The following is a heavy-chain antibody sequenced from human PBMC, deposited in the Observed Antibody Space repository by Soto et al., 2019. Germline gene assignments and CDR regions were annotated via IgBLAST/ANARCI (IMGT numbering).Heavy chain of an antibody. V-gene: IGHV3-21*01. J-gene: IGHJ6*03. CDR2: ISSSRSYI. Sequence: EVQLVESGGGLVKPGGSLRLSCAASGFTFSSYSMNWVRQAPGKGLEWVSSISSSRSYIYYADSVKGRFTISRDNAKNSLYLQMNSLRAEDTAVYYCARDCGGGSCYPWYYYYMDVWGKGTTVTVSS. CDR3: ARDCGGGSCYPWYYYYMDV. D-gene: IGHD2-15*01. CDR1: GFTFSSYS.